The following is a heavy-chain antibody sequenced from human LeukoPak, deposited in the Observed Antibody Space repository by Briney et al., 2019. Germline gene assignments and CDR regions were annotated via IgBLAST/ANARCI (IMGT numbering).Heavy chain of an antibody. CDR3: ARAGPPMDYYYYYGMDV. J-gene: IGHJ6*02. CDR2: IYYSGST. D-gene: IGHD5-24*01. V-gene: IGHV4-59*01. Sequence: PSETLSLTCTVSGGSLSSYYWSWIRQPPGKGLEWIGYIYYSGSTNYNPSLKSRVTISVDTSKNQFSLKLSSVTAADTAVYYCARAGPPMDYYYYYGMDVWGQGTTVTVSS. CDR1: GGSLSSYY.